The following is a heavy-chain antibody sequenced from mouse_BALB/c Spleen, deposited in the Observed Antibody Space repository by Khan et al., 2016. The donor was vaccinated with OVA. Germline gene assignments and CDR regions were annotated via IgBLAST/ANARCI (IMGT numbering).Heavy chain of an antibody. D-gene: IGHD2-12*01. CDR1: GFTFSTYW. CDR2: INPTSGYT. CDR3: TRYRIAY. V-gene: IGHV1-7*01. Sequence: VQLQQSGAELVKPGASVKMSCKASGFTFSTYWMHWVKQRPGQGLEWIGYINPTSGYTDYNDKFKDRATFSADKSSSTAYMQLNSLTSEDSAVYYCTRYRIAYWGQGTPLTVSS. J-gene: IGHJ2*01.